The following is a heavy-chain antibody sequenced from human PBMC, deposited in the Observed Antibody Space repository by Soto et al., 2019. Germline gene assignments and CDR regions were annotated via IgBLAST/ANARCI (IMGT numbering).Heavy chain of an antibody. Sequence: QVQLVQSGAEVKPPGASVKLSCKTSGYTFTSYYIHWVRQAPGQGLEWMGIINPNGGSTNYAQNLQGRFTMTSDTSTSTVYMELSSLRSDDTAVYYCARDLLRGLNWGQGTLVTVSS. CDR2: INPNGGST. D-gene: IGHD4-17*01. CDR1: GYTFTSYY. V-gene: IGHV1-46*01. CDR3: ARDLLRGLN. J-gene: IGHJ4*02.